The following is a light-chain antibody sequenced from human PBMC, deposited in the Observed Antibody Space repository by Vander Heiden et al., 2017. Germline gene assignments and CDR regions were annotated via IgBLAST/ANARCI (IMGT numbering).Light chain of an antibody. Sequence: DIQWTESPSFLSACVGDRVTITRRASQYINKYLVWYQQKPGRGPNLLIYDASTVERGVPSRFSCSSSGTIFTLTIDSLQPEDFATYYCQRVNSFPCAFGPGTKVKIK. V-gene: IGKV1-9*01. CDR2: DAS. CDR1: QYINKY. J-gene: IGKJ1*01. CDR3: QRVNSFPCA.